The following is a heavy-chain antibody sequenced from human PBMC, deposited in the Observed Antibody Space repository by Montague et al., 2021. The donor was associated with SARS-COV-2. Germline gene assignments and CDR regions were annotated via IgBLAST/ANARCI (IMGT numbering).Heavy chain of an antibody. V-gene: IGHV4-59*02. Sequence: SETLSLTCIVSGSSVRSYYWSWIRQPPGKGLEWIGYIYDSGSTNYNPSLKSRVTISVDTSKNQFSLKLSSVTAADTAVYYCARANYYVMTSKAYAMDVWGQGTTVTVSS. CDR2: IYDSGST. J-gene: IGHJ6*02. CDR1: GSSVRSYY. CDR3: ARANYYVMTSKAYAMDV. D-gene: IGHD3-16*01.